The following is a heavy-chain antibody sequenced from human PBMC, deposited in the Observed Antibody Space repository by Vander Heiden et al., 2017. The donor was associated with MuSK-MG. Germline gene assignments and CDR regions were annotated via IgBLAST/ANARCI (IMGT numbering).Heavy chain of an antibody. CDR2: IYTTGRT. J-gene: IGHJ4*02. Sequence: QVQLPESCPGLVKPSATLSLTCSVSGGSIHRYSWRWIRQPAGKGLEWIGRIYTTGRTNYHPSLKSRVTVSVDTSKNQFSLKLTYVTAADTAVYYCAGERSWFVIDYWGQGTLVSVS. V-gene: IGHV4-4*07. D-gene: IGHD6-13*01. CDR1: GGSIHRYS. CDR3: AGERSWFVIDY.